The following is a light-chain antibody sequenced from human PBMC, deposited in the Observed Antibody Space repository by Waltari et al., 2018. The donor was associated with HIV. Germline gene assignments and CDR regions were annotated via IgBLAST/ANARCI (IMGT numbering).Light chain of an antibody. V-gene: IGLV2-14*01. CDR2: EHS. CDR3: SSYTISSTRV. J-gene: IGLJ2*01. CDR1: SSHVGGYNY. Sequence: QSALTQPASVSGSPGQSITIPCTGTSSHVGGYNYVSWYQQHPGKATKLMFYEHSNRPSGVSNRFAGSKSGNTASLTISGLQAEDEADYYSSSYTISSTRVFGGGTKLTVL.